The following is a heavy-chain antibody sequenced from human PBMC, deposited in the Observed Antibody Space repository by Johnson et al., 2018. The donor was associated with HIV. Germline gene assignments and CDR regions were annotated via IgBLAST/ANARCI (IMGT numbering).Heavy chain of an antibody. J-gene: IGHJ3*02. CDR1: GFTFSSYG. CDR3: AKGQTGYSSSWDSGGAFDI. D-gene: IGHD6-13*01. V-gene: IGHV3-30*02. Sequence: QVQLVESGGGVVQPGGSLRLSCAASGFTFSSYGMHWVRQAPGKGLEWVAFIRYDGSNKYYADSVKGRFTISRDNSKNTLYLQMNSLRAEDTAVYYCAKGQTGYSSSWDSGGAFDICGQGTMVTVSS. CDR2: IRYDGSNK.